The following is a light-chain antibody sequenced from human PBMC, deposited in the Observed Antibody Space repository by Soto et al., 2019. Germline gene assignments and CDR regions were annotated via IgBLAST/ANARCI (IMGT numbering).Light chain of an antibody. CDR1: QDIVNW. CDR2: DAS. CDR3: QQRNDWPRT. J-gene: IGKJ1*01. V-gene: IGKV1-5*01. Sequence: DIQMTQSPSTLSASVGDRVTITCRASQDIVNWLAWYQHKPGKAPQLLIFDASTLQSGVPSRFSASGSGTDFTLTISSLETEDFAVYYCQQRNDWPRTFGQGTKVDIK.